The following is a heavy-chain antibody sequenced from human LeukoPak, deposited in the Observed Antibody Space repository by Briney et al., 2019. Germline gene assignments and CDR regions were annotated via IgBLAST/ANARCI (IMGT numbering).Heavy chain of an antibody. D-gene: IGHD3-10*01. CDR3: ARAPKGVTPLDY. J-gene: IGHJ4*02. V-gene: IGHV1-18*01. CDR1: GYIFTSYG. Sequence: ASVKVSCEASGYIFTSYGFAWVRQAPGQGLEWMGWISALNGNTNYAQKFQGRVTMTTDTSTSTAYLELRSLTSDDTAMYYCARAPKGVTPLDYWGQGTLVTVSS. CDR2: ISALNGNT.